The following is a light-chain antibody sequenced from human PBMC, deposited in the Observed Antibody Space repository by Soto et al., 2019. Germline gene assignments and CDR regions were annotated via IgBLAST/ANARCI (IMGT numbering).Light chain of an antibody. CDR2: AAS. CDR1: QGIGTW. Sequence: DIQMTQSPSFVSASVGDRVTITCRASQGIGTWLAWYRQKPGKAPKFLIYAASTWQSGVPSRFSGSGSGTDFTLTISSLQPEDFASYYCQQANSFPLTFGGGTKVEIK. CDR3: QQANSFPLT. V-gene: IGKV1-12*01. J-gene: IGKJ4*01.